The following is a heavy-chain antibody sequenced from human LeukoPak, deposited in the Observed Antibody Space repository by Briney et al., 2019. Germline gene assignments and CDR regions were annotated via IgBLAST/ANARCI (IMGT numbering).Heavy chain of an antibody. CDR2: IYSGGST. D-gene: IGHD3-22*01. Sequence: GGSLRLSCAASGFTVSSNYMSWVRQAPGKGLEWVSVIYSGGSTYYADSVKGRFTISRDNSKNTLYLQMNSLRAEDTAVYYCARAPPYYYDSSGYLFGEAFDIWGQGIMVTVSS. CDR1: GFTVSSNY. V-gene: IGHV3-53*01. CDR3: ARAPPYYYDSSGYLFGEAFDI. J-gene: IGHJ3*02.